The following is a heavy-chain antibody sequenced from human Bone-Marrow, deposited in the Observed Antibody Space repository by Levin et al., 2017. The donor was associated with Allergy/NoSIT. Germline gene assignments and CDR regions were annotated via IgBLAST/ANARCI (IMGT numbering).Heavy chain of an antibody. D-gene: IGHD2-15*01. Sequence: ASVKVSCKASGYTFTSYSIHWVRQAPGQSLEWMGWIHPGNGNTKYSQKLQDRVTLTTDTSASTAYMELSSLRSEDTALYYCARNRVVVPGTFWFDPWGQGTLVTVSS. J-gene: IGHJ5*02. CDR2: IHPGNGNT. V-gene: IGHV1-3*01. CDR1: GYTFTSYS. CDR3: ARNRVVVPGTFWFDP.